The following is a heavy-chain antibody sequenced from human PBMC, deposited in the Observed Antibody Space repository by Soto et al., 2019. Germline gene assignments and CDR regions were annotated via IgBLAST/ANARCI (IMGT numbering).Heavy chain of an antibody. Sequence: GESLKISCKGSGYSFTSYWIGWVRQMPGKGLEWMGIIYPGDSDTRYSPPFQGQVTISADKSISTAYLQWSSLKASDTAMYYCARTNYDFWSGLDYYYYGMDVWGQGTTVTVSS. CDR3: ARTNYDFWSGLDYYYYGMDV. CDR2: IYPGDSDT. V-gene: IGHV5-51*01. CDR1: GYSFTSYW. D-gene: IGHD3-3*01. J-gene: IGHJ6*02.